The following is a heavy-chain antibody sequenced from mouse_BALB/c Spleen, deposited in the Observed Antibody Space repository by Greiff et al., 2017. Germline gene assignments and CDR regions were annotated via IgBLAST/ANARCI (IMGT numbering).Heavy chain of an antibody. J-gene: IGHJ3*01. CDR2: INPSSGYT. V-gene: IGHV1-4*01. CDR1: GYTFTSYT. Sequence: QVQLKESGAELARPGASVKMSCKASGYTFTSYTMHWVKQRPGQGLEWIGYINPSSGYTNYNQKFKDKATLTADKSSSTAYMQLSSLTSEDSAVYYCARWGLLRLRAWFAYWGQGTLVTVSA. CDR3: ARWGLLRLRAWFAY. D-gene: IGHD1-2*01.